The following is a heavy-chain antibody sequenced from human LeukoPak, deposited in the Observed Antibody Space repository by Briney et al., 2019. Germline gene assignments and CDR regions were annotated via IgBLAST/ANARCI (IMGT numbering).Heavy chain of an antibody. CDR3: ARDYCSSTTCYDSYYYGMDV. D-gene: IGHD2-2*01. J-gene: IGHJ6*02. V-gene: IGHV4-39*07. Sequence: SETLSLTCTVSGGSIRSSYYYWGWIRQPPGKGLEWIGSIYDSGSTYYNPSLKSRVTISVDTSKDQFSLKLSSVTAADTAVYYCARDYCSSTTCYDSYYYGMDVWGQGTTVTVSS. CDR1: GGSIRSSYYY. CDR2: IYDSGST.